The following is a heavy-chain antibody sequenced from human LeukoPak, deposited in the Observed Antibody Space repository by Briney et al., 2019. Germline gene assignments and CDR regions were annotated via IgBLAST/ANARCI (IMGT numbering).Heavy chain of an antibody. J-gene: IGHJ4*02. CDR3: ATQRGDSSGYYYPRFDY. V-gene: IGHV3-30*03. Sequence: GGSLRLSCAASGFTFSSYGMHWVRQAPGKGLEWVAVISYDGSNKYYADSVKGRFTISRDNSKNTLYLQMNSLRAEDTAVYYCATQRGDSSGYYYPRFDYWGQGTLVTVSS. D-gene: IGHD3-22*01. CDR1: GFTFSSYG. CDR2: ISYDGSNK.